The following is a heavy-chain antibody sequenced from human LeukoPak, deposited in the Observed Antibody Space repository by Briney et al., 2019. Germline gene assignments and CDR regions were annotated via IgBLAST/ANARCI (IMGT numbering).Heavy chain of an antibody. CDR3: ARSHLTCLPLDAFDI. V-gene: IGHV4-39*01. J-gene: IGHJ3*02. D-gene: IGHD7-27*01. CDR2: IYYSGST. CDR1: GGSISSSSYY. Sequence: PSETLSLTCTVSGGSISSSSYYWGWIRQPPGKGLEWIGSIYYSGSTYYNPSLKSRVTISVDTSKNQFSLKLSSVTAADTAVYYCARSHLTCLPLDAFDIWGQGTMVTVSS.